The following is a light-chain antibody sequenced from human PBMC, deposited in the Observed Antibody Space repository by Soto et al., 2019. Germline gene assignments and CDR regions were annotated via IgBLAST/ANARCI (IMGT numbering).Light chain of an antibody. CDR3: QRYNSSPWT. V-gene: IGKV1-5*03. J-gene: IGKJ1*01. CDR1: QSISSW. Sequence: DIQMTQSPSTLSASVGDRVTITCRASQSISSWLAWYQQKPGKAPKLLIYKASSLESGVPSRFSGSGSGTEFTLTISSLHPDYFATYYCQRYNSSPWTFRQGTKVEIK. CDR2: KAS.